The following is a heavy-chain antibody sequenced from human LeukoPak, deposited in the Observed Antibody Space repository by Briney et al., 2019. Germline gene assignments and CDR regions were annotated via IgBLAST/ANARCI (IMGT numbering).Heavy chain of an antibody. CDR3: AHRHSGVASDI. D-gene: IGHD1-26*01. V-gene: IGHV2-5*01. CDR1: GFSFSSGGVG. Sequence: ESGPTLLNPTQTLTLTCTFSGFSFSSGGVGVGWIRQPPGGALEWLGVIYENDEKLYRSSLQNRLRITTDTSNNRVVLTMANMAPVDTATYYCAHRHSGVASDIWGQGTMVTVSS. CDR2: IYENDEK. J-gene: IGHJ3*02.